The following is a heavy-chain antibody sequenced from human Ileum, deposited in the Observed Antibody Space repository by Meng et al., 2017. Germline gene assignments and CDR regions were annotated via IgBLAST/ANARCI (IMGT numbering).Heavy chain of an antibody. V-gene: IGHV3-66*02. J-gene: IGHJ3*01. CDR2: LYTGGST. D-gene: IGHD3-10*01. CDR1: GINVSTNY. Sequence: GESLKISCAGSGINVSTNYMHWVRQSPGEGLESVALLYTGGSTFYTDSVKGRFTVSRDHSKNILYLQMTSLRPDDTAIYFCAREALSKDHDALDVWGQGTPVTVSS. CDR3: AREALSKDHDALDV.